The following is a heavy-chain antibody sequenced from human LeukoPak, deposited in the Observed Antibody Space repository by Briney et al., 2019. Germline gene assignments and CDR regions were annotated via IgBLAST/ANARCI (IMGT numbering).Heavy chain of an antibody. D-gene: IGHD2-8*01. CDR2: FFHTGNS. J-gene: IGHJ4*02. CDR1: GYSIGTDYY. V-gene: IGHV4-38-2*02. Sequence: SETLSLTCTVSGYSIGTDYYWGWIRQPPGKGLEWIGIFFHTGNSYYNPSLKSRVTISLDTSKNHFSLKLNSVTAADTAVYCCMTNYLQGGYFFGHWGQGALVTVSS. CDR3: MTNYLQGGYFFGH.